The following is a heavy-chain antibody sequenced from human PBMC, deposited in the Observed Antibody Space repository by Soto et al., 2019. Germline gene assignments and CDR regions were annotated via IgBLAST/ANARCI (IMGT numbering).Heavy chain of an antibody. CDR1: GGTFSSYA. J-gene: IGHJ6*02. CDR3: ARSIAALSDYYYYGMDV. D-gene: IGHD6-6*01. CDR2: IIPIFGTA. V-gene: IGHV1-69*13. Sequence: SVKVSCKASGGTFSSYAISWVRQAPGQGLEWMGGIIPIFGTANYAQKFQGRVTITADESTSTAYMELSSLRPEDTAVYYCARSIAALSDYYYYGMDVWGQGTTVTVSS.